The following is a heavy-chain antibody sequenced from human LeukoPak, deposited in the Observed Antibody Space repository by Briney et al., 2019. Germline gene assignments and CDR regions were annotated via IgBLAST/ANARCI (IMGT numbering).Heavy chain of an antibody. D-gene: IGHD6-19*01. Sequence: SETLSLTCTVSGDSISSSDYYWGWIRQPPGKGLEWIGSIYYSGSTYQNPSLKSRVTISIDTSKSQFSLNLSSVTAADTAVYYCTRSSGWRSPLAYWGQGTLVTVSS. CDR3: TRSSGWRSPLAY. CDR2: IYYSGST. V-gene: IGHV4-39*03. CDR1: GDSISSSDYY. J-gene: IGHJ4*02.